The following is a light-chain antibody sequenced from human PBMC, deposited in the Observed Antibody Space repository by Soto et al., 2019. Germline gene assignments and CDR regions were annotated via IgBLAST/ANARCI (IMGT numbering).Light chain of an antibody. CDR2: GAS. Sequence: EIVLPQSPGTLSLSPGERATLSCRASQSVSNNYLAWYQQKPGQAPRLLIYGASRRATGIPDRFTGSGSGTDFTLTISRLEPEDVAVYYCQQYVSSPWAFGQGTKVDIK. J-gene: IGKJ1*01. V-gene: IGKV3-20*01. CDR1: QSVSNNY. CDR3: QQYVSSPWA.